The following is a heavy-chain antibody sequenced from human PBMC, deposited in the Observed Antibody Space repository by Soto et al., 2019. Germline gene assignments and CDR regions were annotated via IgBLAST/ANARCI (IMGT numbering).Heavy chain of an antibody. V-gene: IGHV1-69*06. CDR1: GGTFTYSA. CDR2: IIPIFGTA. D-gene: IGHD3-22*01. J-gene: IGHJ3*01. Sequence: QVQLVQSGAEVKKPGSSMKVSCQASGGTFTYSAINWVRQTPGQGLEWMGGIIPIFGTANYAQKFQGRVTIFADKSASTAYMEMSSLRSEDTAVYYCAIENWYYSESTDYAREAFDVWGQGTMVTVTS. CDR3: AIENWYYSESTDYAREAFDV.